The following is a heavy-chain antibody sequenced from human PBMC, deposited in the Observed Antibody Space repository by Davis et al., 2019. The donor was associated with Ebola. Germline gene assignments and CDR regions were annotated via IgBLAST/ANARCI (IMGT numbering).Heavy chain of an antibody. J-gene: IGHJ3*02. Sequence: GESLKISCVASGFTFNRFWMHWVRQAPGKGLVWVSHISGNGINTNYADSVKGRFTISRDNAKNTLYLQMNNLRVEDTAVYYCARGGFYNRDAFDIWGQGTMVTVSS. CDR3: ARGGFYNRDAFDI. CDR2: ISGNGINT. V-gene: IGHV3-74*01. CDR1: GFTFNRFW. D-gene: IGHD5-24*01.